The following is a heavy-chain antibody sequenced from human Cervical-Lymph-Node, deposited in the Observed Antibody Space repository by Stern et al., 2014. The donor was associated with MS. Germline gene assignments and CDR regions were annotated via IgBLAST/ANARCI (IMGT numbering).Heavy chain of an antibody. J-gene: IGHJ4*02. CDR1: GFTFDAYS. V-gene: IGHV3-74*02. CDR3: SGSNWYFFDY. Sequence: VQLVESGGGLVQPGGALRLSWAASGFTFDAYSMHWVRQVPGKGLVWVSRINTDGSSPRYADSVKGRFTISRDNAKNMLYLEMNSLRAEDTAVYYCSGSNWYFFDYWGQGTLVTVSS. D-gene: IGHD6-13*01. CDR2: INTDGSSP.